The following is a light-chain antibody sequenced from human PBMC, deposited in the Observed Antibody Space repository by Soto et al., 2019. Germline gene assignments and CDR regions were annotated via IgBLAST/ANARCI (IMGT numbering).Light chain of an antibody. J-gene: IGLJ2*01. Sequence: QAEVTQSPSASGTPGQRVTISCSGSSSNIGSNYVYWYQQLPGTAPKLLIYRNNQRPSGVPDRFSGSKSGTSASLDISGLRSEDEADYYCAAWDDSLRVVFGGGTKLTVL. CDR1: SSNIGSNY. V-gene: IGLV1-47*01. CDR3: AAWDDSLRVV. CDR2: RNN.